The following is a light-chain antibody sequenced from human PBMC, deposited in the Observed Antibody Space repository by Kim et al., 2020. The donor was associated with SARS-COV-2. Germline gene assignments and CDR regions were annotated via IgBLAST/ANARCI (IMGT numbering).Light chain of an antibody. CDR3: QHYVRPPIT. CDR1: ETVTSGH. V-gene: IGKV3-20*01. CDR2: DAS. J-gene: IGKJ5*01. Sequence: EIVLTQSPGTLSLSPGERATLSCRASETVTSGHLAWYQQKPGQAPRLLIYDASTRATGIPDRFSGSGSGTDFTLTISRLEPEDFAVYYCQHYVRPPITFGQGTRLEIK.